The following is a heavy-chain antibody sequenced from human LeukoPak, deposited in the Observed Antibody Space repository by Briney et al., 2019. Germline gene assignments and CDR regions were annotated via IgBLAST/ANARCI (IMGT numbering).Heavy chain of an antibody. CDR1: GGSLSGYY. CDR2: IYTTGYS. V-gene: IGHV4-4*07. Sequence: SETLSLTCTVSGGSLSGYYWSWVRQPAGKGLEWIGRIYTTGYSNYNPSLQSRVTMSVDTPKNQFSLRLTSVTAADTAVYYCARDRRYFDSSGFYSWFDPWGQGTLVTVSS. J-gene: IGHJ5*02. CDR3: ARDRRYFDSSGFYSWFDP. D-gene: IGHD3-22*01.